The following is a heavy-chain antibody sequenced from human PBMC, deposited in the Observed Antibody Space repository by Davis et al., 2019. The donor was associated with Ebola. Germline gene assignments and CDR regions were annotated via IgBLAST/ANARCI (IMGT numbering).Heavy chain of an antibody. CDR2: IYHSGST. J-gene: IGHJ4*02. V-gene: IGHV4-4*02. Sequence: MPSETLSLTCAVSGGSISSINWLSWVRQPPGKGLEWIGEIYHSGSTNYNPSLKSRVTISVDKSKNQFSLKLSSVTAADTAVYYCARSSSWYRYFDYWGQGTLVTVSS. D-gene: IGHD6-13*01. CDR1: GGSISSINW. CDR3: ARSSSWYRYFDY.